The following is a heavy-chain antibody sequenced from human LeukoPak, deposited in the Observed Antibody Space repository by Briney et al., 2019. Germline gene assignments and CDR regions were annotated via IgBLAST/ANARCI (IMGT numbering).Heavy chain of an antibody. CDR3: ARHRRYTTGSEEYDY. D-gene: IGHD3-16*02. Sequence: SSQTLSLTCTVSGGSISSGDYYWSWIRQPPGKGLEWIGYIYYSGSTYYNPSLKSRVTISVDTSKNQFSLKLSSVTAADTAVYYCARHRRYTTGSEEYDYWGQGTLVTVSS. CDR2: IYYSGST. V-gene: IGHV4-30-4*01. CDR1: GGSISSGDYY. J-gene: IGHJ4*02.